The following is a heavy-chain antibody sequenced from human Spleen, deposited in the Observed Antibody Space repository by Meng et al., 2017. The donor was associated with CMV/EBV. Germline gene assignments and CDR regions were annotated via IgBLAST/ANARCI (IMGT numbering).Heavy chain of an antibody. CDR3: ASTDFSSGPMGS. J-gene: IGHJ5*02. CDR1: GFIFRNYA. D-gene: IGHD3-3*01. V-gene: IGHV3-23*01. CDR2: ISGSGGST. Sequence: GESLKISCAASGFIFRNYAMSWVRQAPGKGLEWVSLISGSGGSTNYADSAKGRFTVSRDNSKNTLFLQMGSLRDEDTAIYYCASTDFSSGPMGSWGQGALVTVSS.